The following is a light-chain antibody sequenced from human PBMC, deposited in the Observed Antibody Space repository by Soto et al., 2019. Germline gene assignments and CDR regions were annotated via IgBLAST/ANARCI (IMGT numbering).Light chain of an antibody. CDR3: QQLNSYPYT. CDR2: AAS. J-gene: IGKJ2*01. V-gene: IGKV1-9*01. CDR1: QGISSY. Sequence: IQLTQSPYSLSASVGDRFTITCRASQGISSYLAWYQQKPGKAPKLLIYAASTLQSGVPSRFSGSGSGTDFPLTISSLQPEDFATYYCQQLNSYPYTFGQGTKLEIK.